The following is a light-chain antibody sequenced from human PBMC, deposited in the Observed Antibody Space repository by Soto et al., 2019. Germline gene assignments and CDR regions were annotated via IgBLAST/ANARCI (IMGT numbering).Light chain of an antibody. Sequence: QSALTQPASVSGSPGQSSTISCTGTSSDIGRYNYVSWYQQYPGKAPKFMIYDVSNRPSGVSNRFSGSKSGNTASLTISGLQAEDEADYYCSSYISSSTYVFGTGTKLTVL. CDR1: SSDIGRYNY. V-gene: IGLV2-14*01. CDR2: DVS. J-gene: IGLJ1*01. CDR3: SSYISSSTYV.